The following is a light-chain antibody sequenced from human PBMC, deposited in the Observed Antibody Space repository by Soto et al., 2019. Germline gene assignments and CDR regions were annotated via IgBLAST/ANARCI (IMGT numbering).Light chain of an antibody. CDR3: IQATHWPYT. J-gene: IGKJ2*01. Sequence: DVVMTQSPLSLPVTLGQPASISCRSSQSLLHSDGNTHLNWFQQRPGQSPRRLICKVSNRDSGVPDRFSGSASGTDFTLKISRVEAEDVGVYYCIQATHWPYTFGQGTKVDIK. CDR1: QSLLHSDGNTH. CDR2: KVS. V-gene: IGKV2-30*02.